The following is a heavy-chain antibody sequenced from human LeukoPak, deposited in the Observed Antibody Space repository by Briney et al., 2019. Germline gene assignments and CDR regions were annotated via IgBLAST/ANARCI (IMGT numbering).Heavy chain of an antibody. CDR1: GFTFSSYA. CDR2: ISSSGSTI. D-gene: IGHD3-10*02. CDR3: AELGITMIGGV. Sequence: GGSLRLSCVASGFTFSSYAMNWVRQAPGKGLEWVSYISSSGSTIYYADSVKGRFTISRDNAKNSLYLQMNSLRAEDTAVYYCAELGITMIGGVWGKGTTVTISS. J-gene: IGHJ6*04. V-gene: IGHV3-48*03.